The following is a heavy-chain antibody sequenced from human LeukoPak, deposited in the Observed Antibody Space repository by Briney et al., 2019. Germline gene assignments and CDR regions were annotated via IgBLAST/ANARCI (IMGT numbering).Heavy chain of an antibody. CDR3: ALEGGDFYGSGSPDY. V-gene: IGHV4-38-2*01. Sequence: SETLSLTCAVSGYSISSGYYWGWIRQPPGKGLEWFGSIYHSGSTYYNPSLKSRVTISVDTSKNQFSLKLSSVTAADTAVYYCALEGGDFYGSGSPDYWGQGTLVTVSS. CDR1: GYSISSGYY. CDR2: IYHSGST. D-gene: IGHD3-10*01. J-gene: IGHJ4*02.